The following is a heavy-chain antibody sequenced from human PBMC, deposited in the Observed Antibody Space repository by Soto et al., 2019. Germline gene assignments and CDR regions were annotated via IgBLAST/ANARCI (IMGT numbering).Heavy chain of an antibody. V-gene: IGHV1-69*02. D-gene: IGHD4-17*01. J-gene: IGHJ5*02. CDR2: MIYTLGIT. CDR3: ARHINEGYADSGDGRRNH. Sequence: QVQLVQSGAEVKKPGSSVKVSCKASGGSSSRHTINWVRQAPGQGLEWIGSMIYTLGITNYAQKFQGRVRITADKSASAAYMELSGLRSDATAVYYCARHINEGYADSGDGRRNHWGQGSRVTVSS. CDR1: GGSSSRHT.